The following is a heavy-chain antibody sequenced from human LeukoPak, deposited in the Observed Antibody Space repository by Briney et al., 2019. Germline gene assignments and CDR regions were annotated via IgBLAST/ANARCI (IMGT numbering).Heavy chain of an antibody. CDR2: IYYSGST. CDR3: ARVRRIAVAGRHYYFDY. D-gene: IGHD6-19*01. V-gene: IGHV4-59*12. J-gene: IGHJ4*02. CDR1: GGSISSYY. Sequence: RPSETLSLTCTVSGGSISSYYWSWIRQPPGKGLEWIGYIYYSGSTNYNPSLKSRVTISVDTSKNQFSLKLSSVTAADTAVYYCARVRRIAVAGRHYYFDYWGQGTLVTVSS.